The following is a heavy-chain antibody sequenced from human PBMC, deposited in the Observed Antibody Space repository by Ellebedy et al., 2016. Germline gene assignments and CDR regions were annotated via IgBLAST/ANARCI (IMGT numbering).Heavy chain of an antibody. CDR3: ARVHSVRGLIVSQDYGMDV. Sequence: GGSLRLSXAASGFTFSNYGMHWVRQPPGKGLEWVAVIWYDGSNKYYEASVKGRFTISRDNSKNTLHLQMNSLRAEDTAMYYCARVHSVRGLIVSQDYGMDVWGQGTTVTVSS. D-gene: IGHD3-10*01. CDR2: IWYDGSNK. V-gene: IGHV3-33*01. CDR1: GFTFSNYG. J-gene: IGHJ6*02.